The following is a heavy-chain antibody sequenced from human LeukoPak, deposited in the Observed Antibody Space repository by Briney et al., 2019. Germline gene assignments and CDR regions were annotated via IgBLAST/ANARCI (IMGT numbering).Heavy chain of an antibody. CDR3: AREGVPFDY. CDR1: GFTSSSYE. Sequence: GGSLRLSCAASGFTSSSYEMNWVRQAPGKGLEWVSYISSSGSTIYYADSVKGRFTISRDNAKNSLYLQMNSLRAEDTAVYYCAREGVPFDYWGQGTLVTVSS. D-gene: IGHD3-10*01. CDR2: ISSSGSTI. V-gene: IGHV3-48*03. J-gene: IGHJ4*02.